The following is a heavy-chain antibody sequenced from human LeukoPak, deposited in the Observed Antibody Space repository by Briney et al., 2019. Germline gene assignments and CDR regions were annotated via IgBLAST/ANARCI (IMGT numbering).Heavy chain of an antibody. J-gene: IGHJ4*02. D-gene: IGHD3-22*01. Sequence: PGGSLRLSCAASGFTFSNYWMHWVRQAPGKGLVWVSRINSDGINTSYADSVKGRFTISRDNAKNSLYLQMNSLRAEDTAVYYCAGGNTISGYYEVGYWGQGTLVTVSS. CDR3: AGGNTISGYYEVGY. CDR2: INSDGINT. CDR1: GFTFSNYW. V-gene: IGHV3-74*01.